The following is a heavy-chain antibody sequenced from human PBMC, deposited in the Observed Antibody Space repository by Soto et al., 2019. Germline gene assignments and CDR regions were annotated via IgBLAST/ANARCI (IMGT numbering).Heavy chain of an antibody. CDR2: ISYDGSNK. Sequence: GGSLRLSCAASGFTFSSYGMHWVRQAPGKGLEWVAVISYDGSNKYYADSVKGRFTISRDNSKNTLYLQMNSLRAEDTAVYYCAKEGQYYDILTGYRSYYGMDVWGQGTTVTVSS. J-gene: IGHJ6*02. CDR1: GFTFSSYG. D-gene: IGHD3-9*01. V-gene: IGHV3-30*18. CDR3: AKEGQYYDILTGYRSYYGMDV.